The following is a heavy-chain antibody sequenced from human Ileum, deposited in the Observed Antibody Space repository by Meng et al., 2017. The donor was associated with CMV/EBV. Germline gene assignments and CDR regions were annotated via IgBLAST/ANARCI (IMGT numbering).Heavy chain of an antibody. D-gene: IGHD6-13*01. CDR1: GYDFITYG. CDR2: IDTNTGNP. Sequence: QLQLLRSGSELKEPGAPGTVSCKTSGYDFITYGINWVREAPGQRLEWMGWIDTNTGNPAYAQDFTGRFVFSLDTSVSTAYLQISSLRAEDTAVYYCTRGAGAHSSKFDFWGRGTLVTVSS. V-gene: IGHV7-4-1*02. J-gene: IGHJ4*02. CDR3: TRGAGAHSSKFDF.